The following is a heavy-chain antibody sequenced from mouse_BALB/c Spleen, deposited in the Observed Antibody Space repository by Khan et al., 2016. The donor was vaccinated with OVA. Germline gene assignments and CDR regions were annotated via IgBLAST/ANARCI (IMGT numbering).Heavy chain of an antibody. Sequence: VQLKESGPGLVKPSQSLSLTCTVTGYSITSDYAWNWIRQSPGNKLEWMGYISYSGSTNYNPSLKSRISITRDTSKNTFFLQLNSVTTEDTATYYCARDGSRYNYAMDYGGQGTSVTVSS. D-gene: IGHD2-3*01. CDR3: ARDGSRYNYAMDY. J-gene: IGHJ4*01. CDR1: GYSITSDYA. V-gene: IGHV3-2*02. CDR2: ISYSGST.